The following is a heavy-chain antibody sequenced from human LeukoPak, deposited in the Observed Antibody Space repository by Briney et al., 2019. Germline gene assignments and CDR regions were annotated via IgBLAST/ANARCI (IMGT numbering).Heavy chain of an antibody. V-gene: IGHV6-1*01. CDR2: TYYRSKWYN. CDR3: ARAGGSRRVVLREHSSSWSLNWFDP. J-gene: IGHJ5*02. D-gene: IGHD6-6*01. Sequence: SQTLSLTCAISGDSVSSNSAAWNWIRQSPSRGLEWLGRTYYRSKWYNDYAVSVKSRITINPDTSKNQFSLQLNSVTPEDTAVYYCARAGGSRRVVLREHSSSWSLNWFDPWGQGTLVTVSS. CDR1: GDSVSSNSAA.